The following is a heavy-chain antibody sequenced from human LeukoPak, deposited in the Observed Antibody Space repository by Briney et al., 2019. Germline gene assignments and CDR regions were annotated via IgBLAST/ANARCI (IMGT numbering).Heavy chain of an antibody. J-gene: IGHJ1*01. V-gene: IGHV7-4-1*02. CDR3: ARDIGYDSSGYWPKH. CDR2: IHANTGTP. Sequence: ASVKVSCKTSGYIFTTYALNWVRQAPGRGLEWMGLIHANTGTPTYAQAFTERFVFSLDTSVSTSYLEISGLRAEDTAVYYCARDIGYDSSGYWPKHWGQGTLVTVSS. CDR1: GYIFTTYA. D-gene: IGHD3-22*01.